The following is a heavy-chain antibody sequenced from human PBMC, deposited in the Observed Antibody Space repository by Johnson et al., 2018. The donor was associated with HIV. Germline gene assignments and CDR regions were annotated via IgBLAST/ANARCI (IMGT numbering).Heavy chain of an antibody. V-gene: IGHV3-66*01. Sequence: VQLVESGGGVVRPGGSLRLSCAASGLTFSNYMGWVRLAPGKGLEWVSFIRNDGNTYYAAPVKGRFTISRDSSKNTLYLQMDSLRAEDTAMYYCASSSLSWGVDAFDIWGQGTMVTVSS. CDR1: GLTFSNY. J-gene: IGHJ3*02. D-gene: IGHD3-16*01. CDR2: IRNDGNT. CDR3: ASSSLSWGVDAFDI.